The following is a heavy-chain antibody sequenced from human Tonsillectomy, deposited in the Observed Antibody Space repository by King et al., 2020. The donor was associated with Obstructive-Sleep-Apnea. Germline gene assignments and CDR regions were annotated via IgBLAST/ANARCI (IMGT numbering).Heavy chain of an antibody. CDR2: ISYDGSNK. CDR1: GFTFSSYA. J-gene: IGHJ4*02. V-gene: IGHV3-30-3*01. CDR3: ARVRMGNWFGSFDY. D-gene: IGHD3-16*01. Sequence: QLVQSGGGVVQPGRSLRLSCAASGFTFSSYAMHWVRQAPGKGLELVAVISYDGSNKYYADSVKGRFTISRDNSKNTLYLQMNSLRAEDTAVYYCARVRMGNWFGSFDYWGQGTLVTVSS.